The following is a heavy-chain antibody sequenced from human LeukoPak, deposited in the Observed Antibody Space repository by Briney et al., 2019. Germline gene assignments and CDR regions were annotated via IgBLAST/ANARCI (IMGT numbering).Heavy chain of an antibody. V-gene: IGHV1-69*05. D-gene: IGHD6-6*01. Sequence: SVKVSCKASGGTFSSYAISWVRQAPGQGLEWMGGIIPIFGTADYAQKFQGRVTITTDESTSTAYMELSSLRSEDTAVYYCARGDEYSSSSGYFDYWGQGTLVTVSS. J-gene: IGHJ4*02. CDR1: GGTFSSYA. CDR3: ARGDEYSSSSGYFDY. CDR2: IIPIFGTA.